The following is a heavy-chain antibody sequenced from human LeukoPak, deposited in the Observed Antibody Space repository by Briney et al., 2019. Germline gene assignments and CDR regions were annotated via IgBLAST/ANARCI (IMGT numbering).Heavy chain of an antibody. CDR3: ARNTAMVTYFDY. D-gene: IGHD5-18*01. V-gene: IGHV4-31*03. Sequence: KTSQTLSLTCTVSGGSISSGGYSWSWIRQHPGKGLEWIGYIYYSGSTYYNPSLKSRVTISVDTSKNQFSLKLSSVTAADTAVYYCARNTAMVTYFDYWGQGTLVTVSS. CDR1: GGSISSGGYS. CDR2: IYYSGST. J-gene: IGHJ4*02.